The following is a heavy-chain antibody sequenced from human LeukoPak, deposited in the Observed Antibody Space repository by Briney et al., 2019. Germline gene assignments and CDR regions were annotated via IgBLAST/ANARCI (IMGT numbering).Heavy chain of an antibody. Sequence: SETLSLTCTVSSGSISGHYWTWVRQPPGKGLEWIAYIYYSGATKYNPSLKSRVAISVDTSKNQFSLKLSSVTAADTAVYYCARHAQSPYSGSFDYWGQGTLVTVSS. CDR3: ARHAQSPYSGSFDY. CDR2: IYYSGAT. V-gene: IGHV4-59*08. J-gene: IGHJ4*02. CDR1: SGSISGHY. D-gene: IGHD1-26*01.